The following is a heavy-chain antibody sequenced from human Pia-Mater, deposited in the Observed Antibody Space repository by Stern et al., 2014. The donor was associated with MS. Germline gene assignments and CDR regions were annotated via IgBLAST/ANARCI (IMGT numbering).Heavy chain of an antibody. CDR1: GGSITNRDY. CDR2: VYYSGIT. D-gene: IGHD4-11*01. CDR3: ARGVTAVTNYVPNWCFDL. J-gene: IGHJ2*01. Sequence: VHLVESGPGLVKPSETLSLTCSVSGGSITNRDYWGWIRQSPGKGLEWXGSVYYSGITYYRPSLKSRATISIDTSKNHFSLKLNSVTATDTAVYFCARGVTAVTNYVPNWCFDLWGRGTLVTISS. V-gene: IGHV4-39*02.